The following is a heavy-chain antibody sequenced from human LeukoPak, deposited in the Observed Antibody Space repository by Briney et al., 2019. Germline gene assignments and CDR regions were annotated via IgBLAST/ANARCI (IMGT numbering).Heavy chain of an antibody. D-gene: IGHD2-2*01. V-gene: IGHV3-23*01. J-gene: IGHJ3*02. Sequence: GGSLRLSCAASGFTFSSYAMSWVRQAPGKGLEWVSAISGSGGSTYYADSVKGRFTISRDNSKNTLYLQMNSLRAEDTAVYYCAKDIVVVPAAPGAFDIWGQGAMVTVSS. CDR3: AKDIVVVPAAPGAFDI. CDR1: GFTFSSYA. CDR2: ISGSGGST.